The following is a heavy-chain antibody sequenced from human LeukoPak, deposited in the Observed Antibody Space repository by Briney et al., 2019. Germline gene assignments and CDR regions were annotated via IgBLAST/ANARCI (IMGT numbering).Heavy chain of an antibody. CDR1: GGTFSSYA. CDR2: IIPIFGTA. CDR3: ARVEGGVWGFDI. D-gene: IGHD2-8*02. V-gene: IGHV1-69*01. J-gene: IGHJ3*02. Sequence: SVKVSCKASGGTFSSYAISWVRQAPGQGLEWMGGIIPIFGTADYAQKFQGRVTVTADESTSTAYMELSSLRSEDTAVYCCARVEGGVWGFDIWGQGTMVTVSS.